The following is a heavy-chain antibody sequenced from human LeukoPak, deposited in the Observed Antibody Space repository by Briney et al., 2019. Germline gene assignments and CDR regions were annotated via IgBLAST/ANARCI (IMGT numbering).Heavy chain of an antibody. V-gene: IGHV1-69*04. D-gene: IGHD4-23*01. CDR1: GGTFSSYA. Sequence: SVKVSCKASGGTFSSYAISWVRQAPRQGLEWMGRIIPILGIANYAQKFQGRVTITADKSTSTAYMELSSLRSEDTAVYYCARDNNDYGGNGYWGQGTLVTVSS. CDR2: IIPILGIA. J-gene: IGHJ4*02. CDR3: ARDNNDYGGNGY.